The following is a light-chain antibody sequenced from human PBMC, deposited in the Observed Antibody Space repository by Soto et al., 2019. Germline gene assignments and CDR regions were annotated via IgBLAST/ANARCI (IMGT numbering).Light chain of an antibody. CDR2: DDI. Sequence: SYELTQPPSVSVAPGQTARITCGGNNIGSKSVHWYQQKPGQAPVLVVYDDIDRPSGIPERFSGSNSGNTATLTISRVEAGDEADYYCQLWDSSSDHVVFGGGTKRTVL. J-gene: IGLJ2*01. V-gene: IGLV3-21*02. CDR1: NIGSKS. CDR3: QLWDSSSDHVV.